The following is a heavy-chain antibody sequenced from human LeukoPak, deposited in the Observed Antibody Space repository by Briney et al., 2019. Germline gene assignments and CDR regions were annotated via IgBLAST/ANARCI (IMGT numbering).Heavy chain of an antibody. D-gene: IGHD3-10*01. J-gene: IGHJ4*02. CDR3: ALITMVRGVIIGYY. CDR2: INASNGNT. Sequence: AAVNVSFMASGYTFTNYVRHWVRQAPGQRGEGMGWINASNGNTKYSQKFQVRVTINRDTSASTAYMDLSSLRSEDTDVYSCALITMVRGVIIGYYWGQGTLVTVSS. CDR1: GYTFTNYV. V-gene: IGHV1-3*01.